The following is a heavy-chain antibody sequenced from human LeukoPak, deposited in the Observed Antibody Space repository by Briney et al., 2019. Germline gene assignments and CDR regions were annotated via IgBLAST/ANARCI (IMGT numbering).Heavy chain of an antibody. D-gene: IGHD6-13*01. J-gene: IGHJ5*02. CDR1: GFTFSNSW. V-gene: IGHV3-7*04. CDR2: IKVDGSEK. Sequence: GGSLRLSCAASGFTFSNSWMSGVRQAPGKGLEWVANIKVDGSEKYYVDSVKGRFTISRDNAKSSLYLQMNSLRAEDTAVYYCARAYSSPNWFDPWGQGTLVTVSS. CDR3: ARAYSSPNWFDP.